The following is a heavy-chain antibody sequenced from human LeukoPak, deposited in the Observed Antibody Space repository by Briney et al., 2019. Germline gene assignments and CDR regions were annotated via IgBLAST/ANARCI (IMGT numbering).Heavy chain of an antibody. Sequence: PGGSPRLSCAASGFTFSSYEMNWVRQAPGKGLEWVSYISSSGSTIYYADSVKGRFTISRDNAKNSLYLQMNSLRAEDTAVYYCARDVGFWSGIENWFDPWGQGTLVTVSS. D-gene: IGHD3-3*01. CDR3: ARDVGFWSGIENWFDP. CDR1: GFTFSSYE. CDR2: ISSSGSTI. J-gene: IGHJ5*02. V-gene: IGHV3-48*03.